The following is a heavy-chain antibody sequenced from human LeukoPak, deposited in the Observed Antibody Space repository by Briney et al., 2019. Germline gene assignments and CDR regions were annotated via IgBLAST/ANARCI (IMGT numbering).Heavy chain of an antibody. CDR3: ARRSVVTAINLDTFDI. D-gene: IGHD2-21*02. CDR1: GGSISSYY. Sequence: SETLSLTCTVSGGSISSYYWNWIRQLPGMGLEWIGYIYSTGSTNYNPSLRGRVIISLDTSKNQFSLELSSVTAADTALYYCARRSVVTAINLDTFDIWGQGTVVTVSS. CDR2: IYSTGST. V-gene: IGHV4-59*08. J-gene: IGHJ3*02.